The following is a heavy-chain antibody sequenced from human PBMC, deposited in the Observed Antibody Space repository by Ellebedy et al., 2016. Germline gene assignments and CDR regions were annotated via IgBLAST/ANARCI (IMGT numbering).Heavy chain of an antibody. Sequence: SETLSLXCTVSGGSISSHYWSWIRQPPGKGLEWIGYILHSGYTNYNPSLKTRVAISIDTSKNQFSLRLNSVTAADTAVYYCARESLVGGDYYPDVWGQGTMVTVSS. J-gene: IGHJ3*01. CDR1: GGSISSHY. CDR3: ARESLVGGDYYPDV. V-gene: IGHV4-59*11. D-gene: IGHD4-17*01. CDR2: ILHSGYT.